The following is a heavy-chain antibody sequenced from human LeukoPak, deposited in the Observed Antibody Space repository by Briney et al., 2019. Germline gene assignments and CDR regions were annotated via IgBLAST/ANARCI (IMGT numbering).Heavy chain of an antibody. CDR2: MNPNSGNT. J-gene: IGHJ4*02. D-gene: IGHD3-3*01. V-gene: IGHV1-8*02. Sequence: GASVKVSCKASGYTFSNYGINWVRQATGQGLEWMGWMNPNSGNTGYAQKFQGRVTMTRNTSISTAYMELSSLRSEDTAVYYCARGFGFLEWLKNDYWGQGTLVTVSS. CDR1: GYTFSNYG. CDR3: ARGFGFLEWLKNDY.